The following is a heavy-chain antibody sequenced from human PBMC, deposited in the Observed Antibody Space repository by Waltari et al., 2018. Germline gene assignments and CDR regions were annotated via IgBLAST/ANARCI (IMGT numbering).Heavy chain of an antibody. CDR1: GFTFSTYW. CDR3: ARDLSPGGGGHYDAFDM. D-gene: IGHD3-16*01. Sequence: EVQLVESGGGLVQPGGSLRLSCAASGFTFSTYWMTWVRQAPGKGVGGNAKIKAEGKEKDLVDPGNGRFTNTIDNAKNSLFLEMNRPRTWDTAVFYCARDLSPGGGGHYDAFDMWGQGTMVTVSS. V-gene: IGHV3-7*01. J-gene: IGHJ3*02. CDR2: IKAEGKEK.